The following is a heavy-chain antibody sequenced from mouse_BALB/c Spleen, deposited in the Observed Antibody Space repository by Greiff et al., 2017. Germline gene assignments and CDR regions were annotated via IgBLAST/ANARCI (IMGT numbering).Heavy chain of an antibody. D-gene: IGHD2-3*01. CDR3: AGDGYQFFYYFDY. J-gene: IGHJ2*01. CDR2: IDPANGNT. CDR1: GLNIKDTY. V-gene: IGHV14-3*02. Sequence: VQLQQSGAELVKPGASVKLSCTASGLNIKDTYMHWVKQRPEQGLEWIGRIDPANGNTKYDPKFQGKATITADTSSNTAYLQLSSLTSEDTAVYYCAGDGYQFFYYFDYWGQGTTLTVSS.